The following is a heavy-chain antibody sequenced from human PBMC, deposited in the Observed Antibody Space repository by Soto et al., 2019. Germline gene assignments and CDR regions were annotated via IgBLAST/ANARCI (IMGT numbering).Heavy chain of an antibody. V-gene: IGHV3-15*07. Sequence: GGSLSLSCAASGFTFSNAWMNWVRQAPGKGLEWVGRIKSKTDGGTTDYAAPVKGRFTISRDDSKNTLYLQMNSLKTEDTAVYYCTTGSGYSSSWYFGWGQGTLVTVSS. CDR3: TTGSGYSSSWYFG. CDR1: GFTFSNAW. D-gene: IGHD6-13*01. J-gene: IGHJ4*02. CDR2: IKSKTDGGTT.